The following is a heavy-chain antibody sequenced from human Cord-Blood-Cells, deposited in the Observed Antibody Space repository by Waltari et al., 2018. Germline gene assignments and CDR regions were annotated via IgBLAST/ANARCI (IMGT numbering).Heavy chain of an antibody. CDR3: ARSRGYSYGDAFDI. J-gene: IGHJ3*02. D-gene: IGHD5-18*01. V-gene: IGHV4-39*01. CDR2: IYYSGST. CDR1: GGPISSSCYY. Sequence: QLQLQESGPGLVKPSETLSLTCTVSGGPISSSCYYWGWIRQPPGKGLEWIGSIYYSGSTYYNPSLKSRVTISVDTSKNQFSLKLSSVTAADTAVYYCARSRGYSYGDAFDIWGQGTMVTVSS.